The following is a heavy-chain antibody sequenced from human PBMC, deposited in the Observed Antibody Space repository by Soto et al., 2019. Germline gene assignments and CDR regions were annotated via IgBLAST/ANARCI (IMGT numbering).Heavy chain of an antibody. V-gene: IGHV1-69*13. CDR1: GGTFSSYA. J-gene: IGHJ4*02. CDR3: ARPVEMATITGALAFDY. Sequence: SVKVSCKASGGTFSSYAISWVRQAPGQGLEWMGGIIPIFGTASYAQKFQGRVTITADESTSTAYMELSSLRSEDTAVYYCARPVEMATITGALAFDYWGQGTLVTVSS. CDR2: IIPIFGTA. D-gene: IGHD5-12*01.